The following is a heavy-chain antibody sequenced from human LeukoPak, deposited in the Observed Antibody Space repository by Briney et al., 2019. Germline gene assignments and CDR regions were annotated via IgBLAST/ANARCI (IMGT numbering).Heavy chain of an antibody. J-gene: IGHJ4*02. V-gene: IGHV3-23*01. CDR2: ISGSGGST. CDR1: GFTFSSYV. Sequence: PGGSLRLSCAASGFTFSSYVMSWVRQAPGKGLEWVSAISGSGGSTYYADSVKGRFTISRDNSKNTLYLQVSSLRAEDTAVYRCAKGGRLTAVLPFDYWGQGTLVTVSS. CDR3: AKGGRLTAVLPFDY. D-gene: IGHD4/OR15-4a*01.